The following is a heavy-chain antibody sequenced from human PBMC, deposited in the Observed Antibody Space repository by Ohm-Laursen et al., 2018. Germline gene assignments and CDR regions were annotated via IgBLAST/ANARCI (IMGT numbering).Heavy chain of an antibody. Sequence: SLRLSCAASGFTFSPTGMTWVRQAPGKGLEWVSTISFTSDPYYAESLRGRFTVSRDNTRNSVYLQMNSLRDEDTAVYYCARRGHAFDIWGQGTMVTVSS. CDR2: ISFTSDP. CDR1: GFTFSPTG. V-gene: IGHV3-69-1*01. J-gene: IGHJ3*02. CDR3: ARRGHAFDI.